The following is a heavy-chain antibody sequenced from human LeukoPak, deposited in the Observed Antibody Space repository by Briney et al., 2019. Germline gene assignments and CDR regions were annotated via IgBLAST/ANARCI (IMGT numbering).Heavy chain of an antibody. J-gene: IGHJ4*02. CDR2: ISYDGTNK. CDR1: GFTFTSYA. D-gene: IGHD6-13*01. V-gene: IGHV3-30*04. CDR3: ARDQHAAAGRGTLYYFDY. Sequence: GRSLRLSCVATGFTFTSYAMHWVRQAPGKGLGWVAVISYDGTNKYYGDPVKGRFTISRDNSKNTLYLQMNSLRAEDTAVYYCARDQHAAAGRGTLYYFDYWGQGTLVTVSS.